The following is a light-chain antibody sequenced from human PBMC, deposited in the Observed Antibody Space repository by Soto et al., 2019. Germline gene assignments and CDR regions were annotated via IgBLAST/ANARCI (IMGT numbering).Light chain of an antibody. Sequence: EIVLTQSPGTLSLSPGERATLSCRASQSVSSNLAWYQQKPGQTPRLLVYGASNRATGIPDRFSGSGSGTDFTLTISRLEPDDFAVYYCQQHGTSPITFGQGTRLRL. CDR1: QSVSSN. CDR3: QQHGTSPIT. CDR2: GAS. J-gene: IGKJ5*01. V-gene: IGKV3-20*01.